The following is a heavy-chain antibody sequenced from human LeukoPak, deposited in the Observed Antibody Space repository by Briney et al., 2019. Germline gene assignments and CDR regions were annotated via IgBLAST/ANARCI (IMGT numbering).Heavy chain of an antibody. J-gene: IGHJ4*02. D-gene: IGHD6-19*01. CDR2: IVVGSGNT. Sequence: TSVKVSCKASGFTFTSSAVQWVRQARGQRLEWIGWIVVGSGNTNYAQKFQERATITRDMSTSTVYMELSSLRSEDTAVYYCARDLSRFLYSSGWYAFDYWGQGTLVTVSS. CDR1: GFTFTSSA. CDR3: ARDLSRFLYSSGWYAFDY. V-gene: IGHV1-58*01.